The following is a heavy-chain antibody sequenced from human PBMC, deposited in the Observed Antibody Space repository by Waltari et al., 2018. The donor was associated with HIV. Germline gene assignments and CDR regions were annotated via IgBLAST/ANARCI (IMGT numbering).Heavy chain of an antibody. Sequence: HLQLQESGPSLLKPSETLSLSCSVPASPAETRYALWCWFRQPPGQSLEWIVSISSGGNIYHNQTLKSRISISLDTSRNHISLKMTSATASDSAVYYCARQLRIIQTSSYRMDVWGPGTLVTV. V-gene: IGHV4-39*02. D-gene: IGHD3-16*02. CDR1: ASPAETRYAL. CDR3: ARQLRIIQTSSYRMDV. CDR2: ISSGGNI. J-gene: IGHJ6*02.